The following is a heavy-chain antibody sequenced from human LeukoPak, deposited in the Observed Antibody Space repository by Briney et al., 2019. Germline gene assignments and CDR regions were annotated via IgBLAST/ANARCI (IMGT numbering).Heavy chain of an antibody. Sequence: QPGGSLRLSCTASGFTLGSHDMHWVRQIPGQGLEWVAAVSSGFHAFFADSVQGRFTISREDARNSLYLQMNSLRAGDTAVYYCVREARGYHYTYFDYWGRGTLVTVSS. CDR1: GFTLGSHD. V-gene: IGHV3-13*01. CDR3: VREARGYHYTYFDY. J-gene: IGHJ4*02. D-gene: IGHD5-18*01. CDR2: VSSGFHA.